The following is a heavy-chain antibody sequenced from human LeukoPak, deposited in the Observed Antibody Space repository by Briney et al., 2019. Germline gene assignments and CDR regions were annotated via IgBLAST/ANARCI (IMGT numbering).Heavy chain of an antibody. CDR2: IKQDGSEK. J-gene: IGHJ4*02. Sequence: GGSLRLSCAASGFTFSSYWMSWVRQAPGKGPEWVANIKQDGSEKYYVDSVKGRFTISRDNAKNSLYLQMNSLRAEDTAVYYCVISYGSGIPPAYWGQGILVTVSS. CDR1: GFTFSSYW. V-gene: IGHV3-7*01. D-gene: IGHD3-10*01. CDR3: VISYGSGIPPAY.